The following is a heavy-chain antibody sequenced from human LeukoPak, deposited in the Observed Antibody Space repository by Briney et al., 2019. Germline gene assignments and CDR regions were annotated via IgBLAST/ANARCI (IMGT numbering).Heavy chain of an antibody. CDR2: IYYSGST. CDR1: GGAISSSSYY. Sequence: SETLSLTGTVSGGAISSSSYYWGWIRQPPGKGLEWIGSIYYSGSTYYNPSLKSRVTISVDTSNNQFSLKLSSVTAADTAVYYCARDLPTTIFLFDPWGQGTLVTVSS. V-gene: IGHV4-39*07. J-gene: IGHJ5*02. CDR3: ARDLPTTIFLFDP. D-gene: IGHD3-3*01.